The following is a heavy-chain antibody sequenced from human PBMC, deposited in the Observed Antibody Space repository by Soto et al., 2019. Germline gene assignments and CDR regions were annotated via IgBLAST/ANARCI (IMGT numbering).Heavy chain of an antibody. J-gene: IGHJ4*02. CDR1: GGSISGYY. V-gene: IGHV4-59*01. CDR2: IYYSGST. Sequence: SETLSLTCTVSGGSISGYYWSWIRQPPGKGLEWIGYIYYSGSTNYNPSLKSRVTISVDTSKNQFSLNLSSVTASHTAVYYCERVEPLVEMATMICGQGTMVTVSS. CDR3: ERVEPLVEMATMI. D-gene: IGHD5-12*01.